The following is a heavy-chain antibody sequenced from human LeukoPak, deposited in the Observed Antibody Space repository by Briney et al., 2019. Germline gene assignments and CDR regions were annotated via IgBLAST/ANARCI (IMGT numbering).Heavy chain of an antibody. CDR3: ARKLWHRNDC. V-gene: IGHV3-23*01. CDR1: GFTFTTYA. CDR2: VSGNGHHT. D-gene: IGHD3-16*01. Sequence: PGGSLRLSCAASGFTFTTYAMSWVRQASGKGLEWVSSVSGNGHHTYYADSVKGRFIISSDNSKNMVFLQMNSLRAEDTALYYCARKLWHRNDCWGQGTLVTVSS. J-gene: IGHJ4*02.